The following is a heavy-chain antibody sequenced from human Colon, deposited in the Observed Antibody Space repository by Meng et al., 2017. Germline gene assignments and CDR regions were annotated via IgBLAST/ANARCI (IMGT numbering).Heavy chain of an antibody. Sequence: QLQLQESGPGLVWPSGTLSLTCAVSGGSISSYNWWSWVRQPPGKGLEWIGQIDLGGTPYYNPSLESRVIMSLDKSKNQLSLRLTSVAAADTAVYYCARHGGWHFDYWGQGALVTVSS. CDR2: IDLGGTP. CDR3: ARHGGWHFDY. CDR1: GGSISSYNW. V-gene: IGHV4-4*02. D-gene: IGHD6-19*01. J-gene: IGHJ4*02.